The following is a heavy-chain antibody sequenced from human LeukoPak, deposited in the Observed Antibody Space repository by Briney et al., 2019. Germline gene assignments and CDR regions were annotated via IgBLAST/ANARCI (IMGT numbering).Heavy chain of an antibody. D-gene: IGHD3-16*01. J-gene: IGHJ4*02. CDR2: IYTSGNT. V-gene: IGHV4-4*07. CDR3: ARDRGSGDYDY. CDR1: GDSMRNYY. Sequence: SETLSLTCTVSGDSMRNYYWDWIRQPAGKGLEWIGRIYTSGNTNYNPSLKSRLTVSLDTSKNQFSLKLSSVTAADTAVYYCARDRGSGDYDYWGQGTLVIVSS.